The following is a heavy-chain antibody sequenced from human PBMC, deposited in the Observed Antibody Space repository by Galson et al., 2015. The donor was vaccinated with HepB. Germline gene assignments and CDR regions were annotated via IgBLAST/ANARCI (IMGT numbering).Heavy chain of an antibody. V-gene: IGHV3-53*01. CDR2: IYSGVSA. D-gene: IGHD5-12*01. J-gene: IGHJ4*02. CDR3: ARVRGRSGYGRVGSFDH. CDR1: GFTVSSNY. Sequence: SLRLSCAASGFTVSSNYMTWVRQAPGKGLECVSVIYSGVSAYHADSVKGRFTISRDNSKNTEYLQMNSLRAEDTAVYYCARVRGRSGYGRVGSFDHWGQGTLVTVSS.